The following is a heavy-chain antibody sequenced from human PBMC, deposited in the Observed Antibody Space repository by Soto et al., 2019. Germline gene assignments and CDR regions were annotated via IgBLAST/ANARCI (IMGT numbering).Heavy chain of an antibody. D-gene: IGHD3-3*01. CDR1: GYTFTSYA. CDR2: INAGNGNT. V-gene: IGHV1-3*01. Sequence: QVQLVQSGAEVKKPGASVKVSCKASGYTFTSYAMHWVRQAPGQRLEWMGWINAGNGNTKYSQKFQGRVTITRDTSASTAYIELSSLRSEDTAVYYCARAYDFWSGYYEYYFDYWGQGTLVTVSS. J-gene: IGHJ4*02. CDR3: ARAYDFWSGYYEYYFDY.